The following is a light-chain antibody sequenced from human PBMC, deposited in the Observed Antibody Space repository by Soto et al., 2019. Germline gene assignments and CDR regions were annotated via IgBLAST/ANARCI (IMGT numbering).Light chain of an antibody. V-gene: IGKV2-24*01. CDR2: EIS. J-gene: IGKJ3*01. Sequence: DVVLTQIPLSSPVILGQPASISCRSSQSLVHSDGNTYLSWLHQRPGQPPRLLIYEISKRFSGVPDRFSGSGSGAGTDFTLEISRVEAEDVGVYYCMSATQFFTFGPGTKVDIK. CDR1: QSLVHSDGNTY. CDR3: MSATQFFT.